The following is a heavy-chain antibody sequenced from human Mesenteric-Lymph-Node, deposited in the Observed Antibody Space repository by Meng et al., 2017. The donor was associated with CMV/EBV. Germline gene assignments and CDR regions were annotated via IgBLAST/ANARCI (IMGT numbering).Heavy chain of an antibody. CDR2: IIPIFGTA. V-gene: IGHV1-69*05. CDR3: ARATRYCSGGSCGSWAFDI. D-gene: IGHD2-15*01. Sequence: SVKVSCKASGGTFSSYAISWVRQAPGQGLEWMGGIIPIFGTANYAQKFQGRVTMTRDTSTSTVYMELSSLRSEDTAVYYCARATRYCSGGSCGSWAFDIWGQGTMVTVSS. CDR1: GGTFSSYA. J-gene: IGHJ3*02.